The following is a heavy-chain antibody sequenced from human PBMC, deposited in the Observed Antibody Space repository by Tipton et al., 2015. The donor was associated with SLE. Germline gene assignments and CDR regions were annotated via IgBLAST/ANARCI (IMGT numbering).Heavy chain of an antibody. CDR3: ARRMVQGGDALDI. J-gene: IGHJ3*02. V-gene: IGHV4-59*08. CDR2: IYYSGST. CDR1: GGSISSYY. D-gene: IGHD3-10*01. Sequence: TLSLTCTVSGGSISSYYWTWIRQPPGKGLEWIGYIYYSGSTNYNPSLKSRVTISVDTSKNQFSLKLTSVTAADTAVYYCARRMVQGGDALDIWGLGTLVTFSS.